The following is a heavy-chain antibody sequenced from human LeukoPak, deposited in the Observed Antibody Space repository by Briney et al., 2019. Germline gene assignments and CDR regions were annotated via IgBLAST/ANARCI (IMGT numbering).Heavy chain of an antibody. CDR1: GGSFSGYY. Sequence: SETLSLTCAVYGGSFSGYYWSWIRQPPGEGLEWIGEINHSGSTNYNPSLKSRVTISVDTSKNQFSLKLSSVTAADTAVYYCARGGFIDFWSGYSPAYYYMDVWGKGTTVTVSS. D-gene: IGHD3-3*01. CDR2: INHSGST. V-gene: IGHV4-34*01. CDR3: ARGGFIDFWSGYSPAYYYMDV. J-gene: IGHJ6*03.